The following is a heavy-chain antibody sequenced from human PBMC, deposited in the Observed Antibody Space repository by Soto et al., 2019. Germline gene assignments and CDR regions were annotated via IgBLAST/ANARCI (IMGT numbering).Heavy chain of an antibody. CDR3: ARNIRYYGSGSYDP. D-gene: IGHD3-10*01. CDR1: GGSISSGDYY. V-gene: IGHV4-30-4*01. J-gene: IGHJ5*02. Sequence: SETLSLTCTVSGGSISSGDYYWSWIRQPPGKGLEWIGYIYYSGSTYYNPSPKSRVTISVDTSKNQFSLKLSSVTAADTAVYYCARNIRYYGSGSYDPWGQGTLVTVSS. CDR2: IYYSGST.